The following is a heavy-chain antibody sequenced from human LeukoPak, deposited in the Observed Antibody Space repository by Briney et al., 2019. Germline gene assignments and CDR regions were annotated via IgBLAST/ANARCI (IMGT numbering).Heavy chain of an antibody. J-gene: IGHJ3*02. D-gene: IGHD3-10*01. Sequence: GGSLRLSCVDSGFTFSTYSMNWVRQAPGKGLEWVSSTSSSSSYIYYGDSVKGRFTISRDNAKNSLYLQMNSLRAEDTAVYYCARSDGYGLVDIWGQGTMVTVSS. V-gene: IGHV3-21*04. CDR2: TSSSSSYI. CDR3: ARSDGYGLVDI. CDR1: GFTFSTYS.